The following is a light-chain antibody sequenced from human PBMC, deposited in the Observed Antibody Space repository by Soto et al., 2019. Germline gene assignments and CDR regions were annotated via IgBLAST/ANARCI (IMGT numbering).Light chain of an antibody. Sequence: ESVLTQYPGTLSLSPGERATLSCRASQSVSSSYLAWYQQKPGQAPRLLIYGASSRATGIPDRFSGRGSGTDFTLTISRLEPEDFAVYFCQQYGSSPHTFGQGTKVDIK. CDR1: QSVSSSY. CDR3: QQYGSSPHT. J-gene: IGKJ1*01. V-gene: IGKV3-20*01. CDR2: GAS.